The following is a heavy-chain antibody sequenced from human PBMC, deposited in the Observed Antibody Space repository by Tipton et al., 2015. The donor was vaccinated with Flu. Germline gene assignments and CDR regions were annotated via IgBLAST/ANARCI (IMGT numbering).Heavy chain of an antibody. CDR3: ASVSHDYGDSDF. D-gene: IGHD4-17*01. Sequence: TLSLTCTVSGASVSRGNNYWTWIRPPPGKRLGWIAYNYYTASTNYNPSLKSRATISKDTSSNQFSLQLTSVTAADTAVYYCASVSHDYGDSDFWGQVTLVSVS. CDR2: NYYTAST. V-gene: IGHV4-61*01. CDR1: GASVSRGNNY. J-gene: IGHJ4*02.